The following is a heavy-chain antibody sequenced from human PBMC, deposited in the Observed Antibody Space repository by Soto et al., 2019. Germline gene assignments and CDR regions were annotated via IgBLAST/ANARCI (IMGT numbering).Heavy chain of an antibody. CDR2: IYPGDSDT. V-gene: IGHV5-51*01. CDR1: GYSFTSYL. J-gene: IGHJ6*02. Sequence: PGESLKISCKGSGYSFTSYLIGWVRQMPGKGLEWMGIIYPGDSDTRYSPSFQGQVTISADKSISTAYLRWSSLKASDTAMYYCARLSYDSSGYPKMYYYYGMDVWGQGTTVTVSS. D-gene: IGHD3-22*01. CDR3: ARLSYDSSGYPKMYYYYGMDV.